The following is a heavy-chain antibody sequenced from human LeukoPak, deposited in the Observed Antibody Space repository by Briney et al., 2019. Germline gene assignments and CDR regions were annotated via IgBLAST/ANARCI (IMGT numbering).Heavy chain of an antibody. CDR2: IYTSGST. CDR1: GGSISSYY. D-gene: IGHD3-10*01. CDR3: ARAPPYYGSGSYYDY. J-gene: IGHJ4*02. Sequence: SETLSLTCTVSGGSISSYYWSWIRQPAGKGLEWIGRIYTSGSTNYNPSLKSRVTMSVDTSKNQFSLKLSSVTAADTAVYYCARAPPYYGSGSYYDYWGQGTLVTVSS. V-gene: IGHV4-4*07.